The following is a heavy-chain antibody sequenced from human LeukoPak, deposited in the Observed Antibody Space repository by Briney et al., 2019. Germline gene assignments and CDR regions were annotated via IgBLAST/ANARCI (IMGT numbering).Heavy chain of an antibody. Sequence: GGSLRLSCAASGFTLSRYAMTWVRQAPEKGLEWVSSITGSGGNIKYADSAKGRFTISRDNSKNTLYLQMDSLRVEDTAVYYCAKDGRNYFDSWGQGTLVTVSS. CDR1: GFTLSRYA. D-gene: IGHD1-26*01. CDR3: AKDGRNYFDS. J-gene: IGHJ4*02. CDR2: ITGSGGNI. V-gene: IGHV3-23*01.